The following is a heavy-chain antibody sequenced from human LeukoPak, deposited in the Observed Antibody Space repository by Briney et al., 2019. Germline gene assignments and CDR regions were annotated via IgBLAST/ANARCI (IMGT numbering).Heavy chain of an antibody. CDR2: IKQDGSEK. CDR1: GFTFSSYW. J-gene: IGHJ4*02. Sequence: GGSLRLSCAASGFTFSSYWMSWVRQAPGKGLEWVANIKQDGSEKYYVDSVKGRFTISRDNAKNSLYLQMNTLRAEDTAVYYCATGYCSSTNCRIDYWGQGTLVSVSS. D-gene: IGHD2-2*03. CDR3: ATGYCSSTNCRIDY. V-gene: IGHV3-7*03.